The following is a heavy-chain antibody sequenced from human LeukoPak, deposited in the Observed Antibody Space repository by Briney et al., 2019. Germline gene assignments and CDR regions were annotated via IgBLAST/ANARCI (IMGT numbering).Heavy chain of an antibody. D-gene: IGHD3-3*01. CDR2: ISAYNGNT. CDR1: GYTFTSYG. J-gene: IGHJ4*02. Sequence: ASVKVSCKASGYTFTSYGIRWVRQAPGQGLEWMGWISAYNGNTNYAQKLQGRVTMTTDTSTSTAYMELRSLRSDDTAVYYCARSKEPYYDFWSGYSVDYWGQGTLVTVSS. CDR3: ARSKEPYYDFWSGYSVDY. V-gene: IGHV1-18*01.